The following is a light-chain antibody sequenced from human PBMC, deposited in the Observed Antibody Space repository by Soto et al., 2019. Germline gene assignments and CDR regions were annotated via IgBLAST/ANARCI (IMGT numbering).Light chain of an antibody. CDR3: LQRSNWPPT. J-gene: IGKJ4*01. CDR1: QSITTY. V-gene: IGKV3-11*01. CDR2: DAS. Sequence: EIVLTQSPATLSLSPGERATLSCRASQSITTYLAWYQQKPGQAPRLLIYDASTRAPGIPARFSASGSGADFTLTIPTLEPEDFAVYYCLQRSNWPPTFGGGTKVEIK.